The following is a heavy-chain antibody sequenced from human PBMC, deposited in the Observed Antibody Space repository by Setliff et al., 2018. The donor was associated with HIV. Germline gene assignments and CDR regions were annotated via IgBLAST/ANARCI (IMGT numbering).Heavy chain of an antibody. CDR1: TESLTRYD. D-gene: IGHD3-10*01. CDR2: IDDSGSI. Sequence: PSETLSLTCAVYTESLTRYDWAWIRQSPEKGLEWIGEIDDSGSIIYNPSLQSRVTMSVDTSKNQFSPKVRSLTAADTGLYYCARVKSIKTTLVRLWPRFDLWGQGTQVTVSS. V-gene: IGHV4-34*01. CDR3: ARVKSIKTTLVRLWPRFDL. J-gene: IGHJ5*02.